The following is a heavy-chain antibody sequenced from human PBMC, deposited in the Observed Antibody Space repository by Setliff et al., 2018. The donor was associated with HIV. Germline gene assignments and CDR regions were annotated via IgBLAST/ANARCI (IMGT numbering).Heavy chain of an antibody. D-gene: IGHD2-2*01. Sequence: ASVKVSCKVSGYTLTELSIHWVRQAPGKGLEWMGGFDPQYDKTFYAQKFQGRVTMSEDTSTDTAYMELSSRRSEDTAVYYCARDRGVYCISSSCYSPVDAFDIWGQGTMVTVSS. CDR1: GYTLTELS. V-gene: IGHV1-24*01. J-gene: IGHJ3*02. CDR3: ARDRGVYCISSSCYSPVDAFDI. CDR2: FDPQYDKT.